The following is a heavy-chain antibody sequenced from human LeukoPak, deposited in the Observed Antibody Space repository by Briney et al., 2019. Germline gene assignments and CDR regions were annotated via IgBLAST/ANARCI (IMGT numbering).Heavy chain of an antibody. J-gene: IGHJ4*02. D-gene: IGHD3-10*01. V-gene: IGHV3-23*01. CDR3: AKGSDGAGSYRPFDY. CDR2: INSGGGST. Sequence: GGSLRLSCAASGFTLSSATMSWLRQAPGKGLEWVSAINSGGGSTSAESVKGRFTISRDNSKNTLYLQMNSLRAEDTAVYYCAKGSDGAGSYRPFDYWGQGTLVTVSS. CDR1: GFTLSSAT.